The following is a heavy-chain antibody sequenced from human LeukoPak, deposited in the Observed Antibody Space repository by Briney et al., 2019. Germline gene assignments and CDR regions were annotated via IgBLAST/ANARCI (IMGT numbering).Heavy chain of an antibody. Sequence: VASVTVSCKASGYTFTTYGISWGRQAPGQGLEGRGWISAYNGNTNYAQKLQGRVTMTTDTSTSTAYMELRSLRSDDTAVYYCARAAGYSSGWYIDYWGQGTLVTVSS. V-gene: IGHV1-18*01. J-gene: IGHJ4*02. CDR1: GYTFTTYG. D-gene: IGHD6-19*01. CDR2: ISAYNGNT. CDR3: ARAAGYSSGWYIDY.